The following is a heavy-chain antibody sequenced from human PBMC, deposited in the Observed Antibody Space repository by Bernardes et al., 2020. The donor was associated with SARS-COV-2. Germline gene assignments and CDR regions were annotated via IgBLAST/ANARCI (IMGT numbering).Heavy chain of an antibody. Sequence: GGSLRLSCAASGFTFSSSWMHWVRQAPGKGLVWVSRIKGDGSGAVYADSVKGRFTITRDNSKNTLFLQMNSLTTEDTAVYYCAREWEEYTSSLFDVWGQGTTVTVSS. CDR2: IKGDGSGA. CDR1: GFTFSSSW. V-gene: IGHV3-74*01. D-gene: IGHD6-6*01. J-gene: IGHJ6*02. CDR3: AREWEEYTSSLFDV.